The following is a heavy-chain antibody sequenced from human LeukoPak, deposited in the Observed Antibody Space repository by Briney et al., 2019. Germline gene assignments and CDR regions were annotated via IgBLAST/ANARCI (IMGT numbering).Heavy chain of an antibody. Sequence: AGGSLRLSCAASGFTFSVYWMTWVRQAPGKGLEWVATIDQYGGQKNYVESVKGRLTISRDNAENSLFLQMNSLRADDTAVYYCATEVWFRADSWGQGTLVTVSS. D-gene: IGHD3-10*01. CDR1: GFTFSVYW. CDR3: ATEVWFRADS. V-gene: IGHV3-7*05. CDR2: IDQYGGQK. J-gene: IGHJ4*02.